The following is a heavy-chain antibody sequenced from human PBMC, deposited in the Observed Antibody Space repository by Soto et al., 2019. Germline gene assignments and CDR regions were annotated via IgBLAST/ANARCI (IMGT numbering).Heavy chain of an antibody. Sequence: QVQLVQSGAEVKTPGASVKVSCKTSGYTFTSYDINWVRQATGQGLEWMGWMNPDSGNRGYAQKFQGRVTMTTNTSISTAYMELSGLRYDDTAMYYCAKGSRRGYCSDTTCYTINYWGQGTLVTVSS. J-gene: IGHJ4*02. CDR1: GYTFTSYD. V-gene: IGHV1-8*01. CDR2: MNPDSGNR. D-gene: IGHD2-2*02. CDR3: AKGSRRGYCSDTTCYTINY.